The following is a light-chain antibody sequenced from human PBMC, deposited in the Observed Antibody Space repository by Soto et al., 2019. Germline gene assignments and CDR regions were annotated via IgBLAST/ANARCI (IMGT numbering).Light chain of an antibody. CDR2: GAS. V-gene: IGKV3-20*01. J-gene: IGKJ1*01. CDR1: QSVRSNS. Sequence: EVVLTQSPGTLSLSPGERATLSCRASQSVRSNSLAWYQQKPGQAPRLLIYGASSRATGFPDRFSGSGSGTDFTLTISRLEPEDSAVYYCQQYGSSSWTFGQGTRVEIK. CDR3: QQYGSSSWT.